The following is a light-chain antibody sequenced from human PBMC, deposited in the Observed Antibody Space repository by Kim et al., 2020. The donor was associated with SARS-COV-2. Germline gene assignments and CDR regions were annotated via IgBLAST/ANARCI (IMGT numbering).Light chain of an antibody. CDR2: YDS. Sequence: APGKTARTPGGGNNIGSKSVHWYQQKPGQAHVLVIYYDSDRPSGIPERFSGSNSGNTATLTISRVEAGDEADYYCQVWDSSSDHPVFGGGTQLTVL. CDR3: QVWDSSSDHPV. V-gene: IGLV3-21*04. CDR1: NIGSKS. J-gene: IGLJ3*02.